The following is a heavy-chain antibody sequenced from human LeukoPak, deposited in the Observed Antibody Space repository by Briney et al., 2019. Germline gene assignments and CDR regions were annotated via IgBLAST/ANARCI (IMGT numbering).Heavy chain of an antibody. V-gene: IGHV4-4*07. D-gene: IGHD3-10*01. CDR3: ARDGGPGVRGVKRFDY. Sequence: SETLSLTCTVSGGSISSYYWSWIRQPAGKGLEWIGRIYTSGSTNYNPSLKSRVTMSVDTSKNQFSLKLSSVTAAGTAVYYCARDGGPGVRGVKRFDYWGQGTLVTVSS. J-gene: IGHJ4*02. CDR2: IYTSGST. CDR1: GGSISSYY.